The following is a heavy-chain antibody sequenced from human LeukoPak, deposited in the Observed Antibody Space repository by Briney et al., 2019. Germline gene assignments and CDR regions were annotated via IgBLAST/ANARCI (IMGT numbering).Heavy chain of an antibody. CDR2: IYHSGST. CDR3: ATTTVVTPAVDWYFDL. Sequence: SETLSLTCAVSGGSISSGGYSWSWIRQPPGKGLEWIGYIYHSGSTYYNPSLKSRVTISVDRSKNQFSLKLSSVTAADTAVYYCATTTVVTPAVDWYFDLWGRGTLVTVSS. CDR1: GGSISSGGYS. V-gene: IGHV4-30-2*01. J-gene: IGHJ2*01. D-gene: IGHD4-23*01.